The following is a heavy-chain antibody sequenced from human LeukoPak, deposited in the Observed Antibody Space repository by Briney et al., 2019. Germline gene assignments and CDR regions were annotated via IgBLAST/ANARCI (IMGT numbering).Heavy chain of an antibody. CDR3: ARDYGDYRNWFDP. Sequence: PSETLSLTCSVSGGSISSSSYYWGWLRQPPGRGLEWIGSIYYSGSTYYNPSLKSRVTISVDTSKNQFSLKLSSVTAADTAVYYCARDYGDYRNWFDPWGQGTLVTVSS. CDR1: GGSISSSSYY. D-gene: IGHD4-17*01. CDR2: IYYSGST. J-gene: IGHJ5*02. V-gene: IGHV4-39*01.